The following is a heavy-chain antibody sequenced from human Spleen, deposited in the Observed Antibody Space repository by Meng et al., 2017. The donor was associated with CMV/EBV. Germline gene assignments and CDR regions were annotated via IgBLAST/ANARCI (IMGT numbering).Heavy chain of an antibody. CDR2: IYPNSGGT. Sequence: VKVSCKASGYTFAGYYLHWVRQAPGQGLEWMGWIYPNSGGTHYAQKFQGRLTVTRDTSISTGYMELSSLGSDDTAVYYCARDNDWGPDYWGQGTLVTVSS. J-gene: IGHJ4*02. V-gene: IGHV1-2*02. D-gene: IGHD7-27*01. CDR1: GYTFAGYY. CDR3: ARDNDWGPDY.